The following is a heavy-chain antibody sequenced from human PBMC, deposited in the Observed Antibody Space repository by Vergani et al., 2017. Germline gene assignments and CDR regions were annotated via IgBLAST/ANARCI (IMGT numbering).Heavy chain of an antibody. V-gene: IGHV2-26*01. J-gene: IGHJ4*02. CDR3: ARISYGDSHFDY. CDR2: IFSNDEK. D-gene: IGHD4-17*01. Sequence: QITLKESGPTLVKPTQTLTLTCTFSGFSLSTSGVGVGWIRQPPGKALEWLAHIFSNDEKSYSTSLKSRLTISKDTSKSQVVLTMTNMDPVDTATYYCARISYGDSHFDYWGQGTLVTVSS. CDR1: GFSLSTSGVG.